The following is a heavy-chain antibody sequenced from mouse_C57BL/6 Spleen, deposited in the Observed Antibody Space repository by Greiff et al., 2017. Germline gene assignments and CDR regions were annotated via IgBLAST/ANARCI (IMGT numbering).Heavy chain of an antibody. CDR1: GFTFSDYG. CDR2: ISSGSSTI. J-gene: IGHJ4*01. Sequence: EVQLQESGGGLVKPGGSLKLSCAASGFTFSDYGMHWVRQAPEKGLEWVAYISSGSSTIYYADTVKGRFTISRDNAKNTLFLQMTSLRSEDTAMYYCARMYYGSSYERVYYAMDYWGQGTSVTVSS. V-gene: IGHV5-17*01. D-gene: IGHD1-1*01. CDR3: ARMYYGSSYERVYYAMDY.